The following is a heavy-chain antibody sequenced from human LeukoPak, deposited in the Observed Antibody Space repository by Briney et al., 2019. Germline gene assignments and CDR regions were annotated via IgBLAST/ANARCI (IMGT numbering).Heavy chain of an antibody. Sequence: GGSLRPSCAASGFTFSSYAMSWVRPAPGKGLEWVSAISGSGGSTYYADSVKGRFTISRDNSKNTLYLQMISLRADNTAVYYCAKRRHDYGDYYYMDVWGKGTTVTVSS. CDR2: ISGSGGST. CDR1: GFTFSSYA. D-gene: IGHD4-17*01. CDR3: AKRRHDYGDYYYMDV. V-gene: IGHV3-23*01. J-gene: IGHJ6*03.